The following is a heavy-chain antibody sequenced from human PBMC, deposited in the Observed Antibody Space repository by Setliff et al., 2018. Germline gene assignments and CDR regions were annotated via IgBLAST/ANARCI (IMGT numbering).Heavy chain of an antibody. CDR3: ARDEPSNSGSSPLADY. Sequence: ASVKVSCKASGYTFTSYAMNWVRQAPGQGLEWMGWINTNTGNPTYAQGFTGRFVFSLDTSVSTAYLQISSLKAEDTAMYYCARDEPSNSGSSPLADYWGQGTLVTVSS. D-gene: IGHD1-26*01. V-gene: IGHV7-4-1*02. CDR1: GYTFTSYA. CDR2: INTNTGNP. J-gene: IGHJ4*02.